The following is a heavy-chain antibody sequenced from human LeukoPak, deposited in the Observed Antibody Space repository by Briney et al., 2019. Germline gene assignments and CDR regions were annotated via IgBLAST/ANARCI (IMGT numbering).Heavy chain of an antibody. CDR2: INPNTGGT. V-gene: IGHV1-2*02. Sequence: GASVKVSCKASGYTFTDVYLHWVRQAPGQGLEWMGWINPNTGGTNYLQRFQGRVTMTRDTSISTAYMDLNSLRSDDTAVYYCARGRSGGYFGYWGQGALVTVSS. CDR3: ARGRSGGYFGY. D-gene: IGHD3-10*01. CDR1: GYTFTDVY. J-gene: IGHJ4*02.